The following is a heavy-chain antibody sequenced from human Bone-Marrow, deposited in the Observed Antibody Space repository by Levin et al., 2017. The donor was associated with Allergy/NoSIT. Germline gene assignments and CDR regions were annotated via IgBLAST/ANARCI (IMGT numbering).Heavy chain of an antibody. CDR2: IIPTLGLT. CDR1: GDMSTNYA. CDR3: AHGNFFDY. J-gene: IGHJ4*02. V-gene: IGHV1-69*04. Sequence: SVKVSCKASGDMSTNYAVTWVRQAPGQGLEWMGRIIPTLGLTTYTQTFQGRATITADKSTSTIYMELSSLRSYDTAIYYCAHGNFFDYWGQGTLVTVSS.